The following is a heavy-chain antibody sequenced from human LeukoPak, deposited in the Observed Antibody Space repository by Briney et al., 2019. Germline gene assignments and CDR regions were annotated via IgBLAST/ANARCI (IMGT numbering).Heavy chain of an antibody. CDR1: GGTFSSYA. CDR2: IIPIFGTA. V-gene: IGHV1-69*13. J-gene: IGHJ5*02. CDR3: ANKETYYYDSSGYYYRSHWFDP. D-gene: IGHD3-22*01. Sequence: ASVKVSCKASGGTFSSYAISWVRQAPGQGLEWMGGIIPIFGTANYAQKFQGRVTITADESTSTAYMELSSLRSEDTAVYYCANKETYYYDSSGYYYRSHWFDPWGQGTLVTVSS.